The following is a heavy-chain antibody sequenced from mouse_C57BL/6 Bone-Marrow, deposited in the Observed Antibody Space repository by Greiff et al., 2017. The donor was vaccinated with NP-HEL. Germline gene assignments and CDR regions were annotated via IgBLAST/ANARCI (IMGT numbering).Heavy chain of an antibody. CDR1: GYSITSDY. D-gene: IGHD1-1*01. CDR3: ARLNYYGSSHWYFDV. Sequence: EVKLQQSGPGLAKPSQTLSLTCSVTGYSITSDYWNWIRKFPGNKLEYMGYISYSGSTYYNPSLKSRISITRDTSKNQYYLQLNSVTTEDTATYYCARLNYYGSSHWYFDVWGTGTTVTVSS. CDR2: ISYSGST. J-gene: IGHJ1*03. V-gene: IGHV3-8*01.